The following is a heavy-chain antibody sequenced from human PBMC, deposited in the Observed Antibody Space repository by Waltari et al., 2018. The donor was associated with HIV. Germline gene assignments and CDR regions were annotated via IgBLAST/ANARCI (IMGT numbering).Heavy chain of an antibody. CDR2: IYSGGST. CDR1: VFTVSSNY. Sequence: EVQLVESGGGLVEPGGCLGLSCAASVFTVSSNYMSWVRQAPGKGREWVSVIYSGGSTYYADSVKGRFTISRDNSKNTLYLQMNSLRAEDTAVYYCARGIIAAAGNWFDPWGQGTLVTVSS. J-gene: IGHJ5*02. D-gene: IGHD6-13*01. CDR3: ARGIIAAAGNWFDP. V-gene: IGHV3-66*02.